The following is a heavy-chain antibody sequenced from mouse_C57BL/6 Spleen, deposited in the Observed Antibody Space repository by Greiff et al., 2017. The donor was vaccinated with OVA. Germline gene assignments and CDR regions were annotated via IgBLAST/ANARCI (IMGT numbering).Heavy chain of an antibody. D-gene: IGHD1-1*01. V-gene: IGHV1-5*01. CDR3: TRKTTVPRGDYFDY. J-gene: IGHJ2*01. CDR2: IYPGNSDT. Sequence: EVQRVESGTVLARPGASVKMSCKTSGYTFTSYWMHWVKQRPGQGLEWIGAIYPGNSDTSYNQKFKGKAKLTAVTSASTAYMELSSLTNEDSEVYYGTRKTTVPRGDYFDYWGQGTTLTVSS. CDR1: GYTFTSYW.